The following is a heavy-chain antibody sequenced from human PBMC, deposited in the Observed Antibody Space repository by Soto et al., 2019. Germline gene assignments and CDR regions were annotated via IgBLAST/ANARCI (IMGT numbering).Heavy chain of an antibody. CDR3: ARAGETADIVVVPALDY. Sequence: ASVKVSCKASGYTFTGYDMHWVRQAPGQGLEWMGWINPNSGCTNYAQKFQGWVTMTRDTSISTAYMELSRLRSDDTAVYYCARAGETADIVVVPALDYWGQGTLVTVSS. J-gene: IGHJ4*02. CDR2: INPNSGCT. CDR1: GYTFTGYD. V-gene: IGHV1-2*04. D-gene: IGHD2-2*01.